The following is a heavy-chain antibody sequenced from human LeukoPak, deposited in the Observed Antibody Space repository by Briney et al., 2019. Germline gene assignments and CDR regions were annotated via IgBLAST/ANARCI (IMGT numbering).Heavy chain of an antibody. J-gene: IGHJ4*02. Sequence: GESLKISCKGSGYNFTSYWIGWVRQMPGIGLEWMVIIYPGDSDTRYSPSFQGQVTISADKSISAAYLQWSSLKASDTAMYYCARHTNDYGGYGDYWGQGTLVTVSS. D-gene: IGHD4-23*01. CDR2: IYPGDSDT. CDR1: GYNFTSYW. CDR3: ARHTNDYGGYGDY. V-gene: IGHV5-51*01.